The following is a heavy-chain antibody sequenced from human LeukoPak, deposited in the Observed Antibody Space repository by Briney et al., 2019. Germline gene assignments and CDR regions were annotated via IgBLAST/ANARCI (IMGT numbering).Heavy chain of an antibody. Sequence: ASVKVSCKASGGTFSSYAISWVRQAPGQGLEWMGIINPSGGSTSYAQKFQGRVTMTRDTSTSTVYMELSSLRSEDTAVYYCASALGYCSGGSCYSTPEFDYWGQGTLVTVSS. CDR2: INPSGGST. J-gene: IGHJ4*02. D-gene: IGHD2-15*01. V-gene: IGHV1-46*01. CDR1: GGTFSSYA. CDR3: ASALGYCSGGSCYSTPEFDY.